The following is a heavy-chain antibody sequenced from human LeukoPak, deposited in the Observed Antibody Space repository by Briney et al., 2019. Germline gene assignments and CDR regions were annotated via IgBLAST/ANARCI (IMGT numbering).Heavy chain of an antibody. CDR1: GYTFTDYY. J-gene: IGHJ4*02. D-gene: IGHD2-2*01. CDR3: ATVLYCSSTSCYRSLGY. V-gene: IGHV1-24*01. CDR2: FDPEDGET. Sequence: ASVKVSCKASGYTFTDYYMHWVRQAPGKGLEWMGGFDPEDGETIYAQKFQGRVTMTEDTSTDTAYMELSSLRSEDTAVYYCATVLYCSSTSCYRSLGYWGQGTLVTVSS.